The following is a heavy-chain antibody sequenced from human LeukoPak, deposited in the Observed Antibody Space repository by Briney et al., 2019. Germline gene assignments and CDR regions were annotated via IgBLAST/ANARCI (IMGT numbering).Heavy chain of an antibody. CDR3: ARDSDTPMVPDY. V-gene: IGHV3-69-1*01. J-gene: IGHJ4*02. Sequence: PGGSLRLSCAASGFTFSNCAMSWVRQAPGRGLEWVSYISSSSTIYYADSVKGRFTISRDNAKNSLYLQMNSLRAEDTAVYFCARDSDTPMVPDYWGQGTLVTVSS. D-gene: IGHD5-18*01. CDR1: GFTFSNCA. CDR2: ISSSSTI.